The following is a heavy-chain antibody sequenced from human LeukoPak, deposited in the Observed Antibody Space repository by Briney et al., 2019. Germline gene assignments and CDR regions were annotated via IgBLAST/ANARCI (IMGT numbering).Heavy chain of an antibody. CDR3: ARQDTITTPGVGY. D-gene: IGHD3-3*01. V-gene: IGHV4-39*01. Sequence: SETLSLTCTVSGGSISGSSYYWGWLRQPPGKGLEWIANAYYTGTTYYNPSLKSRVTVSVDTSKNQFSLKLSSVTAADTAVYYCARQDTITTPGVGYWGQGTPVTVSS. CDR1: GGSISGSSYY. J-gene: IGHJ4*02. CDR2: AYYTGTT.